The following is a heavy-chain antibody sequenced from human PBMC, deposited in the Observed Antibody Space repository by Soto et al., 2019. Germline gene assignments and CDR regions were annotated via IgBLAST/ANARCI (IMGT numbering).Heavy chain of an antibody. CDR3: AKGFRSLEWYSLAPFDY. J-gene: IGHJ4*02. Sequence: GGSLSLSCVASGFSFSTSGMHWVRQAPGKGLEWVAVVSYDRSSKFYADSVKGRFTISRDTPKKTLYLQMNSLRVEDTAKYYCAKGFRSLEWYSLAPFDYWGQGALVTVSS. V-gene: IGHV3-30*18. CDR1: GFSFSTSG. D-gene: IGHD3-3*01. CDR2: VSYDRSSK.